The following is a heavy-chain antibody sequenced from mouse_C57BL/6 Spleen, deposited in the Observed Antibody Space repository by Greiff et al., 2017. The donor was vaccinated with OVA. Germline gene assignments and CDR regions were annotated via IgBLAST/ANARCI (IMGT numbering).Heavy chain of an antibody. Sequence: EVKLVESEGGLVQPGSSMKLSCTASGFTFSDYYMAWVRQVPEKGLEWVANINYDGSSTYYLDSLKSRFIISRDNAKNILYLQMSSLKSEDTATYYCARAWDYYGSSQYYAMDYWGQGTSVTVSS. V-gene: IGHV5-16*01. CDR1: GFTFSDYY. J-gene: IGHJ4*01. CDR2: INYDGSST. CDR3: ARAWDYYGSSQYYAMDY. D-gene: IGHD1-1*01.